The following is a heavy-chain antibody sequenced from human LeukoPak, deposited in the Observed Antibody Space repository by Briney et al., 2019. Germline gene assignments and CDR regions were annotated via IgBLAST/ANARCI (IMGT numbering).Heavy chain of an antibody. V-gene: IGHV4-39*01. Sequence: PSETLSLTCTVSGGSLSSSSYYWGWIPQPPGRGLEWIGSIYYSGSTYYNPSLKSRVTISVDTSKNQFSLKLSSVTAADTAVYYCASLLEDHVYYYYMDVWGKGTTVTVSS. D-gene: IGHD1-14*01. CDR3: ASLLEDHVYYYYMDV. CDR1: GGSLSSSSYY. J-gene: IGHJ6*03. CDR2: IYYSGST.